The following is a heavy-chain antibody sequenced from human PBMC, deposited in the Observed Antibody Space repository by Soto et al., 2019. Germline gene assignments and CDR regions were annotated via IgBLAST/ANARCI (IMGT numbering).Heavy chain of an antibody. CDR1: GYTFTSYD. D-gene: IGHD1-7*01. V-gene: IGHV1-8*01. J-gene: IGHJ6*02. CDR2: MNPNSGNT. Sequence: WASVKVSCKASGYTFTSYDVNWVRQATGQGLEWMGWMNPNSGNTGYAQKFQGRVTMTRNTSISTAYMELSSLRSEDTAVYYCASEGITGTTAYYYGMDVWGQGTTVTVSS. CDR3: ASEGITGTTAYYYGMDV.